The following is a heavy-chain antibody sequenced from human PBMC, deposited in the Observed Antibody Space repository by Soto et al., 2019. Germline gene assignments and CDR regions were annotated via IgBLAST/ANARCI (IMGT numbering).Heavy chain of an antibody. V-gene: IGHV1-69*01. D-gene: IGHD1-26*01. CDR3: ARAGGSYCRDCDYYYGMDV. Sequence: QVQLVQSGAEVKKPGSSVKVSCKASGGTFSSYAISWVRQAPGQGLDWMGGIIPIFGTAHYAQKFRGRVTITADESTSTAYMELSRLRAEDTAVNYCARAGGSYCRDCDYYYGMDVWGQGTTVTVSS. CDR2: IIPIFGTA. J-gene: IGHJ6*02. CDR1: GGTFSSYA.